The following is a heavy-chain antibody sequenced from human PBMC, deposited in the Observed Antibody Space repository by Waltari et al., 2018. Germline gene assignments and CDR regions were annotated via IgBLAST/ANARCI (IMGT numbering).Heavy chain of an antibody. CDR3: ARYFGSGSYYPY. Sequence: EVQLVESGGGVVQPGGTLRRSCAAYGCTSSSYWMSWGRQAPGKGLEWVANIKQDGSEKYYVDSVKGRFTISRDNAQNSLYLQMNSLRAEDTAVYYCARYFGSGSYYPYWGQGTLVTVSS. CDR2: IKQDGSEK. J-gene: IGHJ4*02. D-gene: IGHD3-10*01. V-gene: IGHV3-7*01. CDR1: GCTSSSYW.